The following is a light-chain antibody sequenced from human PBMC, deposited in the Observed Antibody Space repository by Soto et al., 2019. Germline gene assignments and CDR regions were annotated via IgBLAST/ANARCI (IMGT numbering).Light chain of an antibody. CDR2: WAS. CDR1: QHLLYSSNNKNY. V-gene: IGKV4-1*01. CDR3: QQYYSTPFT. J-gene: IGKJ5*01. Sequence: DIVMTQSPDSLAVSLGERATINCKSSQHLLYSSNNKNYLAWYQQTPGQPPKLLIYWASTRDSGVPDRFSGSGSGTDFTLTISSLQAEDVAVYYCQQYYSTPFTFGQGTRLEIK.